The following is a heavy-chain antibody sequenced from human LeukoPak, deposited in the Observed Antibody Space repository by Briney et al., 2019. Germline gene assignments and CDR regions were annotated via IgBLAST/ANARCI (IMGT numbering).Heavy chain of an antibody. D-gene: IGHD6-6*01. Sequence: SETRSLTCTVYGGSFSGYYWSWIRQPPGRGLEWIGDINHRGTTNYNPSLKSRVTISVDTSKNQFSLNLNSVTAADTAVYYCTRQYSSSYYSDSWGQGTLVTVSS. V-gene: IGHV4-34*01. CDR2: INHRGTT. J-gene: IGHJ4*02. CDR3: TRQYSSSYYSDS. CDR1: GGSFSGYY.